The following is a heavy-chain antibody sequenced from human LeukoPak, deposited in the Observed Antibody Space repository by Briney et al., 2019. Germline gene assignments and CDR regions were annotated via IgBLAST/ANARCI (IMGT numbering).Heavy chain of an antibody. Sequence: GGSLRLSSTPSVLILNTNYMTWVRQAPGKGLEWVSILFGGGTAYYADSVKGRFTISSDISKNTLYLQMNSLRAEDRAVYYWARGGHSMIVGSDIWGQGTMVTVSS. V-gene: IGHV3-53*01. J-gene: IGHJ3*02. CDR2: LFGGGTA. CDR3: ARGGHSMIVGSDI. CDR1: VLILNTNY. D-gene: IGHD3-22*01.